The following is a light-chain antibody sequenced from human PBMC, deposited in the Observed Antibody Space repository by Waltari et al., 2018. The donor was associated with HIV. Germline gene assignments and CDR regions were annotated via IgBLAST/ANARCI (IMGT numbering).Light chain of an antibody. CDR1: QNIRTS. CDR2: AAS. Sequence: DIQLTQSPSSLSASVGDRVTITCRASQNIRTSLNWYHHEPGKAPRLLIYAASNLQSGVPSRCSGSGSGTEFTLTIRGLHPEDFGTDYCQQSYNAPRAFGQGTKVEIK. CDR3: QQSYNAPRA. V-gene: IGKV1-39*01. J-gene: IGKJ1*01.